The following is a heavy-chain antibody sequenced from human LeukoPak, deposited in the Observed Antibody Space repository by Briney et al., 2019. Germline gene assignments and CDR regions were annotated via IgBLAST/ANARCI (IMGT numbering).Heavy chain of an antibody. D-gene: IGHD3-10*01. CDR2: ISNIGSYI. CDR3: ARDFSGSGFDY. V-gene: IGHV3-21*01. Sequence: GGSLRLSCAASGFTFSIFSMNWVRQAPGKGLEWVSSISNIGSYIYYADSLRGRFTISRDNDKNSLYLQMNSLRAEDTAVYYCARDFSGSGFDYWGQGTLGTVSA. CDR1: GFTFSIFS. J-gene: IGHJ4*02.